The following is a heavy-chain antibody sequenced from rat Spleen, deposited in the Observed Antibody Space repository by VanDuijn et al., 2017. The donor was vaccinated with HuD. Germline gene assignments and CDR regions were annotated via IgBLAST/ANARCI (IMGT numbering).Heavy chain of an antibody. V-gene: IGHV5-25*01. D-gene: IGHD1-11*01. CDR2: ITNTGGST. CDR1: GFTFSNYG. CDR3: ARHEEVGGAYWYFDF. Sequence: EVQLVESGGGLVQPGRSMKLSCAASGFTFSNYGLAWVRQAPGKGLEWVASITNTGGSTYYPDSVKGRFTISRDNAKSTLYLQMDSLRSEDTATYYCARHEEVGGAYWYFDFWGPGTMVTVSS. J-gene: IGHJ1*01.